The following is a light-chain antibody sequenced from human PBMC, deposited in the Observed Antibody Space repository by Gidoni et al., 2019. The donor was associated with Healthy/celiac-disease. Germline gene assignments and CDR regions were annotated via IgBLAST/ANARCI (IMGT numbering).Light chain of an antibody. CDR3: QSYDSSLSGSRV. V-gene: IGLV1-40*01. CDR1: SSNIGAGYD. CDR2: GHS. J-gene: IGLJ2*01. Sequence: QSVLTQPPSVSGAPVPRVTISCTGSSSNIGAGYDVHWSPQLPGTAPKLLIYGHSNRPSGVPDRFAGSKSGTSASLAITGLQAEDEADYYCQSYDSSLSGSRVFGGGTKLTVL.